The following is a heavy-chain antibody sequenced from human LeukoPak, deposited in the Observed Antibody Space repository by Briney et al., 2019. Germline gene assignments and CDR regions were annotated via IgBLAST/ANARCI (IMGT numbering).Heavy chain of an antibody. V-gene: IGHV1-2*02. CDR1: GYTFTGYN. J-gene: IGHJ4*02. CDR3: ARDLVVAAAGFGDY. D-gene: IGHD6-13*01. CDR2: ISPNSGGT. Sequence: ASVEVSCKASGYTFTGYNIHLDRQRPGQGHEWMGWISPNSGGTNYAQKFQGRVNMTRDTSISTAYMELSRLRSDDRAVYYCARDLVVAAAGFGDYWGQGTLVSVFS.